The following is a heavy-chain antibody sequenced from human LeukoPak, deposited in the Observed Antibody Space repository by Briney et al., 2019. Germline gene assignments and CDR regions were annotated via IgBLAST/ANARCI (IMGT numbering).Heavy chain of an antibody. CDR1: GFTFSNYA. J-gene: IGHJ4*02. Sequence: PGGSLRLSCAASGFTFSNYAMSWVRQAPGKGLEWVSAFSGSGASTYYADSVKGRFTISRDNSKNTLYLQMNSLRAEDTAVYYCAKSPYQGSFDYWGQGTLVTVSS. CDR3: AKSPYQGSFDY. CDR2: FSGSGAST. D-gene: IGHD3-10*01. V-gene: IGHV3-23*01.